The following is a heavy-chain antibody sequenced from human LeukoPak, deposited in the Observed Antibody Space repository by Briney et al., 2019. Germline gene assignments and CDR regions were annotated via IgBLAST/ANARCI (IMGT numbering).Heavy chain of an antibody. Sequence: PGGSLRLSCAASGFTFSGYAMNWVRQAPGKGLEWVSAISGSGGSTYYADSVKGRFTISRDNSKNTLYLQMNSLRAEDTAVYYCAKDYGDYLYYFDYWGQGTLVTASS. J-gene: IGHJ4*02. CDR3: AKDYGDYLYYFDY. D-gene: IGHD4-17*01. CDR1: GFTFSGYA. V-gene: IGHV3-23*01. CDR2: ISGSGGST.